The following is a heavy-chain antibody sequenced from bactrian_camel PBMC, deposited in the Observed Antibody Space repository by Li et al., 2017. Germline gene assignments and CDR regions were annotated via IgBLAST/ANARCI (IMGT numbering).Heavy chain of an antibody. CDR2: LVGGGDTS. V-gene: IGHV3S25*01. J-gene: IGHJ4*01. CDR1: GYTYGSYC. CDR3: LTWRETGNGPYNV. Sequence: QLVESGGDSVQAGGSLRLSCAASGYTYGSYCMAWFRQITGKEREGVSILVGGGDTSYYPDSVKGRFTVSRDNTAKRVYLQMNSLRPEDTAVYYCLTWRETGNGPYNVGGQGTQVTVS. D-gene: IGHD7*01.